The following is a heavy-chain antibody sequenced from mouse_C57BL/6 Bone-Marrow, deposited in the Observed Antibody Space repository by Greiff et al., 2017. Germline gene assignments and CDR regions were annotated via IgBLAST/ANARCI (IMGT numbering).Heavy chain of an antibody. CDR3: ARSGGDWSYYFDY. Sequence: VQLQQSGAELVKPGASVKLSCTASGFNIKDYYMHWVKQRTEQGLEWIGRIDPEDGETKYAPKFPGKATITADTSSNTAYLQLSSLTSEDTAVYYCARSGGDWSYYFDYWGQGTTLTVSS. D-gene: IGHD2-13*01. J-gene: IGHJ2*01. CDR2: IDPEDGET. CDR1: GFNIKDYY. V-gene: IGHV14-2*01.